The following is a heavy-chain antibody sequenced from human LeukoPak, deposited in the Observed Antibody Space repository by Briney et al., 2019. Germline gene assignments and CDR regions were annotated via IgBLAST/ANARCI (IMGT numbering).Heavy chain of an antibody. D-gene: IGHD3-22*01. J-gene: IGHJ4*02. Sequence: PGGSLRLSCAASGFTFSSYGMHWVRQAPGKGLEWVAVIWYDGSNKYYADSVKGRFTISRDNSKNTLYLQMNSLRAEDTAVYYCASFKEDSSGYPYYFDYWGQGTLVTVSS. V-gene: IGHV3-33*01. CDR1: GFTFSSYG. CDR3: ASFKEDSSGYPYYFDY. CDR2: IWYDGSNK.